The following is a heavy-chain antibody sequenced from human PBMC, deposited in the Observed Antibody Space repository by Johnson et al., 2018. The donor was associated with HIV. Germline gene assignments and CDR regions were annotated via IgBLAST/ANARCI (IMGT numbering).Heavy chain of an antibody. CDR2: ISSSGSTI. Sequence: VQLVESGGGLVKPGGSLRLSCAASGFTFSDYYMSWIRQAPGKGLEWVSYISSSGSTIYYADSVKGRFTISRDNSKNTLYLQMNSLRAEATAVYYCAKELARYRGGYGGDAFDIWGQGTMVTVSS. CDR1: GFTFSDYY. CDR3: AKELARYRGGYGGDAFDI. J-gene: IGHJ3*02. V-gene: IGHV3-11*04. D-gene: IGHD5-24*01.